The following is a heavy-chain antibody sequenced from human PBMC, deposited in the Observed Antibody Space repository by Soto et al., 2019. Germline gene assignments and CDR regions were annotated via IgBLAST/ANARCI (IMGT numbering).Heavy chain of an antibody. CDR2: ISWDGGSS. D-gene: IGHD6-19*01. CDR3: SKSKAGSSAGAFDS. J-gene: IGHJ4*02. CDR1: GFTFDDYT. Sequence: GGSLRLSCAASGFTFDDYTMHWVRQAPGKGLEWVSRISWDGGSSYYADSVKARFTISRDNSKNSLYLQMNSLRSENTALYYFSKSKAGSSAGAFDSWGQGALVTVSS. V-gene: IGHV3-43*01.